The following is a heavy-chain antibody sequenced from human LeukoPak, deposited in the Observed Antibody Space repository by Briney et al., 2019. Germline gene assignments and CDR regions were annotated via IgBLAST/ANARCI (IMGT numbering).Heavy chain of an antibody. Sequence: SETLSLTCTVSGGSISSYYGSWIRQPPGKGLEWIGYFYCSGSTNYNPSLKSRVTISVDTSKNQFSLKLSSVTAADTAVHYCASMGYCSSTSCNDYWGQGTLVTVSS. CDR3: ASMGYCSSTSCNDY. D-gene: IGHD2-2*01. CDR2: FYCSGST. CDR1: GGSISSYY. J-gene: IGHJ4*02. V-gene: IGHV4-59*01.